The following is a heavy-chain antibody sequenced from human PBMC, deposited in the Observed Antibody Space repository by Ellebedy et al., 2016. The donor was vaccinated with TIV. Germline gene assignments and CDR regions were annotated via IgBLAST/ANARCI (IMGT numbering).Heavy chain of an antibody. CDR2: INQSGRT. J-gene: IGHJ4*02. Sequence: SETLSLTCAVYGGSFSGYYWSWIRQPPGKGLEWIGEINQSGRTNYNPSLDKGRVTISVDTSKNQFSLRLSPVTAADTAVYYCAEGRSGWYYFDYWGRGTPVTVSS. CDR3: AEGRSGWYYFDY. CDR1: GGSFSGYY. V-gene: IGHV4-34*01. D-gene: IGHD6-19*01.